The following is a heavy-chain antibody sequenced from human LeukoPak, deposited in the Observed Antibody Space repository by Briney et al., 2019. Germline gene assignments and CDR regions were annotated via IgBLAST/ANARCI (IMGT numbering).Heavy chain of an antibody. J-gene: IGHJ5*02. D-gene: IGHD3-10*01. CDR2: ISVYIGNT. V-gene: IGHV1-18*01. CDR1: GFTFTSYG. CDR3: ARDVYGSGSYYWFDP. Sequence: PGGSLRPSCAASGFTFTSYGISWVRQAPGQGLEWMGWISVYIGNTNYAQKLQGRVTMTTDTSTSTAYMELRSLRSDDTAVYYCARDVYGSGSYYWFDPWGQGTLVTVSS.